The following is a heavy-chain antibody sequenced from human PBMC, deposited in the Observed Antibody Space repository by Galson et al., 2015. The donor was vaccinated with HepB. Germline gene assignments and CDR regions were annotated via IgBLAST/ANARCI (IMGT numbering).Heavy chain of an antibody. CDR3: ARDAAQLWLDPASYYYYYGMDV. CDR1: GFTFSSYA. CDR2: ISYDGSNK. J-gene: IGHJ6*02. D-gene: IGHD5-18*01. Sequence: SLRLSCAASGFTFSSYAMHWVRQAPGKGLEWVAVISYDGSNKYYADSVKGRFTISRDNSKNTLYLQMNSLRAEDTAVYYCARDAAQLWLDPASYYYYYGMDVWGQGTTVTVSS. V-gene: IGHV3-30-3*01.